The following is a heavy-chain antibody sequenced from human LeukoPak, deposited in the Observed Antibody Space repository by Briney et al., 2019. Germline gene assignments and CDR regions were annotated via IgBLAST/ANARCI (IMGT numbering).Heavy chain of an antibody. D-gene: IGHD2-15*01. CDR3: ARDPYCSGGSCTRWFDL. Sequence: GGSLRLSCAASGFTFSSYAMHWVRQAPGKGLEWVAVISYDGSNKYYADSVKGRFTISRDNSKNTLYLQMNSLRAEDTAVYYFARDPYCSGGSCTRWFDLWGQGTLLTVSS. CDR2: ISYDGSNK. V-gene: IGHV3-30*04. J-gene: IGHJ5*02. CDR1: GFTFSSYA.